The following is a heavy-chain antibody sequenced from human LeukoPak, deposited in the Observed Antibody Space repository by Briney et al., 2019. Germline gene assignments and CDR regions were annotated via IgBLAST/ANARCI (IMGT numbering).Heavy chain of an antibody. CDR3: VRVLWTWALNYYYGMDV. V-gene: IGHV5-51*01. J-gene: IGHJ6*02. Sequence: GESLKISCKGSGYSFSTNWIGWVRQVPGKGLEWMGIIYPGDSDTRYSPSFQGQVTISADKSISTAYVQWSSLKASDTAMYYCVRVLWTWALNYYYGMDVWGQGTTVTVSS. CDR2: IYPGDSDT. D-gene: IGHD2-8*02. CDR1: GYSFSTNW.